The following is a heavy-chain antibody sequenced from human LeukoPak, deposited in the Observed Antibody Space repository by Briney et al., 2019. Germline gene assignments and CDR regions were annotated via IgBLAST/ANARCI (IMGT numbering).Heavy chain of an antibody. CDR1: GFTFSNYW. Sequence: QSGGSLRLSCVASGFTFSNYWMHWARQPPGKGLVWVSRIYVDGRTTNYADSVKGRFTISRDNAKNTVYLEMNSLSVEDTATYYCIRDFRSADLWGQGTLVTVTS. CDR2: IYVDGRTT. V-gene: IGHV3-74*01. CDR3: IRDFRSADL. J-gene: IGHJ5*02.